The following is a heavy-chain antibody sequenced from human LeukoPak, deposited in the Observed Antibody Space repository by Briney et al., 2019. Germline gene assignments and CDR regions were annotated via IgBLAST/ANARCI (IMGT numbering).Heavy chain of an antibody. V-gene: IGHV3-21*04. CDR3: ARGLTYSSSWYQLSPKDAFDI. CDR2: ISSSSSYI. J-gene: IGHJ3*02. Sequence: GGSLRLSCAASGFTFSSYTMKWVRQAPGKGLEWVSSISSSSSYIYYADSVKGRFTISRDNAKNSLFLQMNSLRAEDTAVYYCARGLTYSSSWYQLSPKDAFDIWGQGTMVTVSS. CDR1: GFTFSSYT. D-gene: IGHD6-13*01.